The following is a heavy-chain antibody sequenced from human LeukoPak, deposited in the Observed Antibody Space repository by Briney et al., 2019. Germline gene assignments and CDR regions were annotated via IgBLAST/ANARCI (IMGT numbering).Heavy chain of an antibody. CDR3: ARTYRGYCSGGSCYSSIYYYYMDV. CDR2: IYTSGST. J-gene: IGHJ6*03. Sequence: SETLSLTCTVSGGSISSDSYYWSWIRQPAGKGLEWIGRIYTSGSTNYNPSLKSRVTISGDTSKNQFSLNPSSVTAADTAVFYCARTYRGYCSGGSCYSSIYYYYMDVWGKGTTVTVPS. D-gene: IGHD2-15*01. V-gene: IGHV4-61*02. CDR1: GGSISSDSYY.